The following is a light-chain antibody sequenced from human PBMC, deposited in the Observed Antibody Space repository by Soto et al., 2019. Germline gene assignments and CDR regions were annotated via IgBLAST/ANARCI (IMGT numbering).Light chain of an antibody. J-gene: IGKJ3*01. Sequence: DIQLTQSPSFLSASVGDRVTITCRASQGISSYLAWYQQKPGKAPKLLIYAASTLQSGVPSRFSGXGXGXXXXXTXXXLQPEDFXXYYCQQLNSYPLAFGPGTKVDIK. CDR1: QGISSY. CDR3: QQLNSYPLA. V-gene: IGKV1-9*01. CDR2: AAS.